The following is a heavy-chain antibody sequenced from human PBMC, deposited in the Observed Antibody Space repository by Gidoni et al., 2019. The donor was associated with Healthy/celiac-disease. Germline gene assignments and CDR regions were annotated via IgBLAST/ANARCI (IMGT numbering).Heavy chain of an antibody. D-gene: IGHD2-15*01. J-gene: IGHJ5*02. CDR2: ISYDGSNK. CDR3: AKEQLPQVAAATLDP. V-gene: IGHV3-30*18. CDR1: GFTFGSYG. Sequence: QVQLVESGGGVVQPGRSLRLSCAASGFTFGSYGMHWVRQAPGKGLEWVAVISYDGSNKYYADSVKGRFTISRDNSKNTLYLQMNSLRAEDTAVYYCAKEQLPQVAAATLDPWGQGTLVTVSS.